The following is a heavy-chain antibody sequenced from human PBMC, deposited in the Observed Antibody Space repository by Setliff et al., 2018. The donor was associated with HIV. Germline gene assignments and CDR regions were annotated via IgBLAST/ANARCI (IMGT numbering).Heavy chain of an antibody. CDR3: ARDGGGLWQEYLQH. V-gene: IGHV3-53*05. J-gene: IGHJ1*01. CDR1: GFTVSPYY. D-gene: IGHD2-15*01. CDR2: IYSGGST. Sequence: GGSLRLSCAASGFTVSPYYMSWVRQAPGKGREWVSTIYSGGSTYHADSVKGRFTLSRDTSKNTLFLQMNSLRPEDTAVYYCARDGGGLWQEYLQHWGQGTLVTVSS.